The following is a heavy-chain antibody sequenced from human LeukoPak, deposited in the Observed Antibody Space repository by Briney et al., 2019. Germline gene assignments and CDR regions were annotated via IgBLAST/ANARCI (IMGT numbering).Heavy chain of an antibody. J-gene: IGHJ4*02. CDR2: ISYDGSNK. CDR1: GFTFSSYG. Sequence: GGSLRLSCAASGFTFSSYGMHWVRQAPGKGLEWVTIISYDGSNKYYADSVKGRFTISRDNSKNTLYLQMNSLRAEDTAVYFCAKEKSVRATYFDYWAREPWSPSPQ. CDR3: AKEKSVRATYFDY. V-gene: IGHV3-30*18. D-gene: IGHD1-26*01.